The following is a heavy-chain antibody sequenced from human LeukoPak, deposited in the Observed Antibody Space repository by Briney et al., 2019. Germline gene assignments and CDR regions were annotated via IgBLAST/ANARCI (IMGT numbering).Heavy chain of an antibody. Sequence: PSETLSLTCAVYGGSFSGYYWSWIRQPPGKGLEWIGEINHSGSTNYNPSLKSRVTISVDTSKNQFSLKLSSVTAADTAVYCCARGPAHTYDFWSGYRYWGQGTLVTVSS. CDR1: GGSFSGYY. D-gene: IGHD3-3*01. V-gene: IGHV4-34*01. CDR2: INHSGST. CDR3: ARGPAHTYDFWSGYRY. J-gene: IGHJ4*02.